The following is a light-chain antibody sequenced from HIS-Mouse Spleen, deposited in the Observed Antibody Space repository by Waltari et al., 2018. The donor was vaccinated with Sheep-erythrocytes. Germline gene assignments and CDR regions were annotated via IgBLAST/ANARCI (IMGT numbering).Light chain of an antibody. CDR1: SSDVGGYNY. CDR3: SSYTSSSTLV. CDR2: EVS. Sequence: QSALTQPASVSGSPGQSITISCTGTSSDVGGYNYVSWYQQYPGKAPKLMIYEVSNRPSGVSNRFSGSKSGTPASLTISGLQAEDEADYYCSSYTSSSTLVFGGGTKLTVL. V-gene: IGLV2-14*01. J-gene: IGLJ2*01.